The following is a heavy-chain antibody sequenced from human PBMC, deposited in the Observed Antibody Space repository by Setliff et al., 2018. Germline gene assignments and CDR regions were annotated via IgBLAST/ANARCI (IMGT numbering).Heavy chain of an antibody. V-gene: IGHV1-69*06. Sequence: SVKVSCKASGDTFSTYTLSWVRQAPGQGLEWMGGIIPLLETVKYAQKFQGRVTITADKSTSTGYMELSSLRFDDTAVYDCLRLVRYCSRTTCQRTPGDEVWGQGTLVTVSS. D-gene: IGHD2-8*01. CDR2: IIPLLETV. CDR3: LRLVRYCSRTTCQRTPGDEV. CDR1: GDTFSTYT. J-gene: IGHJ4*02.